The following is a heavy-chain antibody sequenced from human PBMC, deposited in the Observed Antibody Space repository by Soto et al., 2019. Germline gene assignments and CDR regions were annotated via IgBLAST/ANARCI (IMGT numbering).Heavy chain of an antibody. V-gene: IGHV1-69*01. CDR3: ARGYTAMGTVGGEGFDY. J-gene: IGHJ4*02. D-gene: IGHD5-18*01. CDR2: ITPIFGTA. Sequence: QVQLVQSGAEVKKPGSSVKVSCKASGGTFSSYAISWVRQAPGQGLERMGGITPIFGTANYAQRFQGRVTITADESTSTAYMELSSLRSEDTAVYYCARGYTAMGTVGGEGFDYWGQGTLVTVSS. CDR1: GGTFSSYA.